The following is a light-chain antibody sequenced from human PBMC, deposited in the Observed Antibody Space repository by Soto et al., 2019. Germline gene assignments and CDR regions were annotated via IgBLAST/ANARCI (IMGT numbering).Light chain of an antibody. CDR3: QQYDRSPLT. CDR1: QSVSSSF. V-gene: IGKV3-20*01. Sequence: EIVLTQSPGTLSLPPGERATLSCRASQSVSSSFLAWYQQKPGQAPRLLIYGASSRATGIPDRFSGSGSGTDFTLTISRLEPEDVAVYYCQQYDRSPLTFGGGTKVEIK. J-gene: IGKJ4*01. CDR2: GAS.